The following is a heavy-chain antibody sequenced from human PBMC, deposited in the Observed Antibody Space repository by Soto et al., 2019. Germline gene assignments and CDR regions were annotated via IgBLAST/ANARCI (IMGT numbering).Heavy chain of an antibody. CDR1: GYTFTSYG. CDR2: INAYNGNK. J-gene: IGHJ6*02. CDR3: ARDRRSQGRSDFWSGYYHCYYGMDV. V-gene: IGHV1-18*01. D-gene: IGHD3-3*01. Sequence: ASVKVSCKASGYTFTSYGISWVRQAPGQELEGMGWINAYNGNKNYAQKLQGRVTMTTDISTSTAYMELRSLRSDETAVYYGARDRRSQGRSDFWSGYYHCYYGMDVWGQGTTVTVSS.